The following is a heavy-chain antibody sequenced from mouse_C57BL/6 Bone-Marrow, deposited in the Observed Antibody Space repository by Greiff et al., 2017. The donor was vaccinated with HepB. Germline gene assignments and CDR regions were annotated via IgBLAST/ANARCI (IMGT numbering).Heavy chain of an antibody. D-gene: IGHD2-3*01. CDR2: IDPENGDT. CDR3: TTRFYDCYPYFDY. V-gene: IGHV14-4*01. Sequence: VQLQQSGAELVRPGASVKLSCTASGFNIKDDYMHWVKQRPEQGLEWIGWIDPENGDTEYASKFQGKATITADKSSNTAYLQLSSLTSEATAVYYCTTRFYDCYPYFDYWGQGTTLTVSS. J-gene: IGHJ2*01. CDR1: GFNIKDDY.